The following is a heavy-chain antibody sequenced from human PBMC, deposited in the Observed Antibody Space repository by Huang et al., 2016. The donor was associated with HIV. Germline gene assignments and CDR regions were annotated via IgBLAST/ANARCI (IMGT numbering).Heavy chain of an antibody. CDR3: ATGFDVFFDF. CDR2: FDPEIGET. V-gene: IGHV1-24*01. J-gene: IGHJ4*02. Sequence: QVQLVQSRAEVKKPGASVKVSCKGSEYTLTELSIHWVRQPPGKGLEWMGGFDPEIGETIDAQKFQGRVTMTEDTSTETAFMELSGLRPEDTAVYYCATGFDVFFDFWGQGTLVTVSS. D-gene: IGHD3-9*01. CDR1: EYTLTELS.